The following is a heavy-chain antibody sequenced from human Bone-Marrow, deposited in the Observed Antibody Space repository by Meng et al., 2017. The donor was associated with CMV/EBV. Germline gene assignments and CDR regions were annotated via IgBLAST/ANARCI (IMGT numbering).Heavy chain of an antibody. CDR3: ARLRWELLGFDY. D-gene: IGHD1-26*01. Sequence: SETLSLTCTVSGGSISSSSYYWGWIRQPPGKGLEWIGSIYYIGSTYYNPSLKSRVTISVDTSKNQFSLKLSSVTAADTAVYYCARLRWELLGFDYWGQGTLVTVSS. V-gene: IGHV4-39*01. CDR2: IYYIGST. J-gene: IGHJ4*02. CDR1: GGSISSSSYY.